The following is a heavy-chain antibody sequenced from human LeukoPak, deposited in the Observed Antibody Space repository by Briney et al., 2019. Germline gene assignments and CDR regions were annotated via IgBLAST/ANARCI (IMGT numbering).Heavy chain of an antibody. J-gene: IGHJ4*02. CDR2: IYYSGST. CDR3: ARDSPPLRYCSGGSCYSKGTDY. CDR1: GGSISSYY. V-gene: IGHV4-59*01. D-gene: IGHD2-15*01. Sequence: SETLSLTCTVSGGSISSYYWSWIRQPPGKGLEWIGYIYYSGSTNYNPSLKSRVTISVDTSKNQFSLKLSSVTAADTAVYYCARDSPPLRYCSGGSCYSKGTDYWGQGTLVTVSS.